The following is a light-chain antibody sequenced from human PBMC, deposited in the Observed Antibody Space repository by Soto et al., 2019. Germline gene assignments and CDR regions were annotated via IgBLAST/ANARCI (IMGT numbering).Light chain of an antibody. V-gene: IGKV1-39*01. Sequence: DIQMTQSPSPLSASVGDRVTITCRTSQSINTYLNWYQQKPGKAPKLLIYGASSLRSGVPLRFSGSGSGTDFTLTISSLEPEDFATYYCQESFSSLWGTCGQGTKVEIK. CDR1: QSINTY. CDR3: QESFSSLWGT. CDR2: GAS. J-gene: IGKJ1*01.